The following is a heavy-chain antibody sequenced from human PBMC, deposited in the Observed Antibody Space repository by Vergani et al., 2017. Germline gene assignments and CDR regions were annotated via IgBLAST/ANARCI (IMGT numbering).Heavy chain of an antibody. CDR2: ISWDGGST. J-gene: IGHJ4*02. V-gene: IGHV3-43D*03. D-gene: IGHD6-19*01. Sequence: EVQLVESGGVVVQPGGSLRLSCAASGFTFDDYAMHWVRQAPGKGLEWVSLISWDGGSTYYADSVKGRFTISRDNSKNSLYLQMNSLRAEDTALYYCAKDASYSSGWSYYFDCWGQGTLVTVSS. CDR3: AKDASYSSGWSYYFDC. CDR1: GFTFDDYA.